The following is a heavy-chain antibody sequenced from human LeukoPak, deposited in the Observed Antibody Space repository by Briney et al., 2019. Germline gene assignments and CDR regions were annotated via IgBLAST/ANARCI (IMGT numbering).Heavy chain of an antibody. V-gene: IGHV1-24*01. CDR1: GYTLTELS. Sequence: ASVKVSCKVSGYTLTELSMHWVRRAPGKGLEWMGGFDPEDGETIYAQKFQGRVTMTEDTSTDTAYMELSSLRSEDTAVYYCATVRGNRIAAAGIYYYYGMDVWGQGTTVTVSS. J-gene: IGHJ6*02. D-gene: IGHD6-13*01. CDR3: ATVRGNRIAAAGIYYYYGMDV. CDR2: FDPEDGET.